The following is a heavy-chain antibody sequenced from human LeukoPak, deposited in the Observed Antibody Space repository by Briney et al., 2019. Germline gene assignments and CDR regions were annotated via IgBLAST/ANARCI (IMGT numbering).Heavy chain of an antibody. CDR1: GFTFSRYG. CDR3: AKERATETRRLDY. CDR2: ISYGGSNK. V-gene: IGHV3-30*18. Sequence: PGRSLRLSCAASGFTFSRYGMHWVRQAPGKGLEWVAVISYGGSNKNYVDSVKGRFTISRDNSKNTLYLQMNSLGPEDAAVYYCAKERATETRRLDYWGQGTLVTVSS. J-gene: IGHJ4*02.